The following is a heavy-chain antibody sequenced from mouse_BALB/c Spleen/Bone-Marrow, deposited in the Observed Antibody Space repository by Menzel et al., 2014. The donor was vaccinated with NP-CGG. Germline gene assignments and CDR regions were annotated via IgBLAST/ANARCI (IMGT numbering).Heavy chain of an antibody. V-gene: IGHV14-3*02. CDR2: IDPANGNT. CDR1: GFNIKDTY. D-gene: IGHD4-1*01. Sequence: EVKLMESGAELVKPGASVKLSCTASGFNIKDTYMHGVKQRPEQGLEWIGRIDPANGNTKYDPKFQGKATITADTSSNTAYLQLSSLTSEDTAVYYCARWEYYAMDYWGQGTSVTVSS. J-gene: IGHJ4*01. CDR3: ARWEYYAMDY.